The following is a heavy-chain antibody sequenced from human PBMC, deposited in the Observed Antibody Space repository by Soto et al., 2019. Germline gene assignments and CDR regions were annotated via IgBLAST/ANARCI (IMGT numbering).Heavy chain of an antibody. CDR1: GGTFSSYA. V-gene: IGHV1-69*13. CDR2: IIPIFGTA. D-gene: IGHD6-19*01. J-gene: IGHJ6*02. CDR3: AAPTRRYSSGWYGFGSSNYYYYYGMDV. Sequence: ASVKVSCKASGGTFSSYAISWVRQAPGQGLEWMGGIIPIFGTANYAQKFQGRVTITADESTSTAYMELSSLRSEDTAVYYCAAPTRRYSSGWYGFGSSNYYYYYGMDVWGQGTTVTVSS.